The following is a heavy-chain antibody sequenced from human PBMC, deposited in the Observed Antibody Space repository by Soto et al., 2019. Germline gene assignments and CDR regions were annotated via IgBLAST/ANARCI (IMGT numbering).Heavy chain of an antibody. Sequence: ASVKVSCKVSGYTLTELSMHWVRQAPGKGLEWMGGFDPEDAEIIYAQKFQGRVTMTEDTSTDTAYMELSSRRSEDTAVYYCAGITMIVVGAYGMDVWGQGTTVTVSS. D-gene: IGHD3-22*01. CDR2: FDPEDAEI. V-gene: IGHV1-24*01. CDR1: GYTLTELS. J-gene: IGHJ6*02. CDR3: AGITMIVVGAYGMDV.